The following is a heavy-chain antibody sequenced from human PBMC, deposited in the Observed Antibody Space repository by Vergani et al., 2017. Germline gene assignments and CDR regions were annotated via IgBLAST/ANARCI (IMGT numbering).Heavy chain of an antibody. D-gene: IGHD3-22*01. Sequence: QVQLVESGGGLVKPGGSLRLSCAASGFTFSDYYMRWIRQAPGKGLEWVSYISSSSSYTNYADSVKGRFTISRDNAKNSLYLQINSLRAEDTAVYYCASGYYYDSRAPGGLDYWGQGTLVTVSS. CDR3: ASGYYYDSRAPGGLDY. J-gene: IGHJ4*02. V-gene: IGHV3-11*06. CDR2: ISSSSSYT. CDR1: GFTFSDYY.